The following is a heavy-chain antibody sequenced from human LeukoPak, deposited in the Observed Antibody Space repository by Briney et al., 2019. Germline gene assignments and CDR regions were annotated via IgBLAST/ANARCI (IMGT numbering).Heavy chain of an antibody. Sequence: GGSLRLSCAASGFTFSSYWMTWVRQAPGKGLGWVANINQDGSEKYYVDSVKGRFTIDRDNARNSLYLQMNSLRAGDTAVYFCATYDSGRYLTYWGQGTLVTVSS. V-gene: IGHV3-7*01. D-gene: IGHD6-19*01. CDR2: INQDGSEK. CDR1: GFTFSSYW. CDR3: ATYDSGRYLTY. J-gene: IGHJ4*02.